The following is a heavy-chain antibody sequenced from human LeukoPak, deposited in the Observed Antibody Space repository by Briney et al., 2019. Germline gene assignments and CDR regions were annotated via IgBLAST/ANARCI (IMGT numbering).Heavy chain of an antibody. CDR1: GGSISSYY. CDR2: IYYSGST. J-gene: IGHJ4*02. V-gene: IGHV4-59*01. D-gene: IGHD3-3*01. Sequence: SETLSLTCTVSGGSISSYYWNWIRQPPGKGLEWIGYIYYSGSTNYNPSLKSRVTMSVDTSKNQFSLKLTSVTAADTAVYYCARGGFLEWSLFDYWAREPWSPSPQ. CDR3: ARGGFLEWSLFDY.